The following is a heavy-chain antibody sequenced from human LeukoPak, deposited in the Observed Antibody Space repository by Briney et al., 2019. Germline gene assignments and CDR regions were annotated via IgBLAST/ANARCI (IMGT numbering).Heavy chain of an antibody. V-gene: IGHV4-34*01. D-gene: IGHD1-14*01. CDR3: ASVTHGPYYYYYMDV. CDR2: INHSGST. Sequence: PSETLSLTCAVYGGSFSGYYWSWIRQPPGKGLEWIGEINHSGSTNYNPSLKSRVTISVDTSKNQFSLKLSSVTAADTAVYYCASVTHGPYYYYYMDVWGQGTLVTVSS. CDR1: GGSFSGYY. J-gene: IGHJ6*03.